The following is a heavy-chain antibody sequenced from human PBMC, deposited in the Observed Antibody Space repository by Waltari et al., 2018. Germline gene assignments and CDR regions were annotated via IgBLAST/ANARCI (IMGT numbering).Heavy chain of an antibody. J-gene: IGHJ4*02. V-gene: IGHV3-74*03. Sequence: EEQLVESGGGLVQPGDSLRLSCAASGFTFSSYWMNWVRQAPGKGPLWASRISSDASDTTYADSVKGRFTISRDNSKNTLYLQMNSLRAEDTAVYYCASGLGYMDYWGQGTLVTVSS. CDR1: GFTFSSYW. CDR3: ASGLGYMDY. CDR2: ISSDASDT. D-gene: IGHD1-1*01.